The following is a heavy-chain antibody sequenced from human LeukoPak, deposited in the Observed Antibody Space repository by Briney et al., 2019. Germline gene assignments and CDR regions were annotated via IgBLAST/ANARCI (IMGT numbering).Heavy chain of an antibody. Sequence: GGSLRLSCAASGFTFSSYAMSWVRQAPGKGLEWVSAISGSGGSTYYADSVKGRFTISRDNSKNTLYLQMNSLRAEDTAVYYCAKDGVYCGGDCYSFVHFGYWGQGTLVTVSS. D-gene: IGHD2-21*02. CDR3: AKDGVYCGGDCYSFVHFGY. V-gene: IGHV3-23*01. J-gene: IGHJ4*02. CDR1: GFTFSSYA. CDR2: ISGSGGST.